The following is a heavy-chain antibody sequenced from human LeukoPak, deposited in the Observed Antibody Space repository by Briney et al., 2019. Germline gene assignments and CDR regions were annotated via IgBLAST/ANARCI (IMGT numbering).Heavy chain of an antibody. J-gene: IGHJ4*02. D-gene: IGHD6-6*01. CDR1: GFTFTNYV. V-gene: IGHV3-23*01. CDR3: ARGLSGYSSSLGY. Sequence: GGSLRLSCAASGFTFTNYVMTWVRQAPGKGLEWVSAISGSGDSTYYADSVKGRFTISRDNSKSTLYLQMNSLRAEDTAVYYCARGLSGYSSSLGYWGQGTLVTVSS. CDR2: ISGSGDST.